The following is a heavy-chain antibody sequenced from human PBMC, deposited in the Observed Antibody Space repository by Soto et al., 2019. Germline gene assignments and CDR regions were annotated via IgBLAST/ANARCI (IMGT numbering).Heavy chain of an antibody. CDR3: ARTVVVASLYYFDY. J-gene: IGHJ4*02. D-gene: IGHD2-15*01. CDR1: GGSISSYY. CDR2: IYYSGST. Sequence: PSETLSLTCTVSGGSISSYYWSWIRQPPGKGLEWIGYIYYSGSTNYNPSLKSRVTISVDTSKNQFSLKLSSVTAADTAVYYCARTVVVASLYYFDYWGQGTLVTVSS. V-gene: IGHV4-59*08.